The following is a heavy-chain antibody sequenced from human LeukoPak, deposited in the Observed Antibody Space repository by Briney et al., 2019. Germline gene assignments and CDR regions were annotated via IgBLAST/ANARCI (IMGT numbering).Heavy chain of an antibody. CDR3: ASRLWTAVTIGY. CDR2: INHSGST. D-gene: IGHD3-10*01. V-gene: IGHV4-34*01. CDR1: GGSFSGYY. Sequence: SETLSLTCAVYGGSFSGYYWSWIRQPPGKGLEWIGEINHSGSTNYNPSLKSRVTISVDTSKNQFSLKLTSVTAADTAVYYCASRLWTAVTIGYWGQGALVTVSS. J-gene: IGHJ4*02.